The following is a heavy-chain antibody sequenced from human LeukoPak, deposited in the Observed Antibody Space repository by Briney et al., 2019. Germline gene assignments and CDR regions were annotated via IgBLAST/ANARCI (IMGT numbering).Heavy chain of an antibody. V-gene: IGHV4-39*01. Sequence: PSETLSLTCSVSGDSISSGNYYWGWFRQPPGKGLEWIGNLYYSGSTYYYPSFKSRVTISVDTSKNQFSLKLSSVTAADTAVYYCARSEINDYIKYWGQGILVTVSS. J-gene: IGHJ4*02. CDR1: GDSISSGNYY. CDR3: ARSEINDYIKY. D-gene: IGHD3-16*01. CDR2: LYYSGST.